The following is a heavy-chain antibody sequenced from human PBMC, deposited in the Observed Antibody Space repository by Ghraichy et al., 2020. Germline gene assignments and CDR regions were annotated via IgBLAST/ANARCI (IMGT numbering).Heavy chain of an antibody. CDR2: IRHTGNT. J-gene: IGHJ3*01. Sequence: SETLSLTCTVSGGSMNSGTYYWGWIRQPPGLGLEWIGYIRHTGNTYYNPSLTSRLTISQDTSRNYFSLTLTSVTAADTALYFCARAPDGLATFDLWGQGTVVTVSS. V-gene: IGHV4-30-4*01. CDR3: ARAPDGLATFDL. CDR1: GGSMNSGTYY.